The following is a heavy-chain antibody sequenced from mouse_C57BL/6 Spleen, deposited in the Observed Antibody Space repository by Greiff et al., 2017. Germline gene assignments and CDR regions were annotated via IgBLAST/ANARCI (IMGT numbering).Heavy chain of an antibody. V-gene: IGHV1-59*01. CDR3: ASQGGITTRYVDV. CDR1: GYTFTSYW. Sequence: VQLQQPGAELVRPGTSVKLSCKASGYTFTSYWMHWVKQRPGQGLEWIGVIDPSDSYTNYNQKFKGKATLTVDTSSSTAYMQLSSLTSEDSAVYYCASQGGITTRYVDVWGTGTTVTVSS. J-gene: IGHJ1*03. D-gene: IGHD1-1*01. CDR2: IDPSDSYT.